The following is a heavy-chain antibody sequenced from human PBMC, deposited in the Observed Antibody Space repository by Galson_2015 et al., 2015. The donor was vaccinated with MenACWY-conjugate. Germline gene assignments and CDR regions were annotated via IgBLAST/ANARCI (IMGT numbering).Heavy chain of an antibody. J-gene: IGHJ4*02. Sequence: SLRLSCAASGFPFSDFRKNWVRQAPGKGLEWDSFISSSRSYIYYADSVKGRFTVSRDNAKNSLYLQMNSLRAEDTAVYYCARDPGTIIKYHFDYWGQGSLVTVSS. CDR3: ARDPGTIIKYHFDY. CDR2: ISSSRSYI. V-gene: IGHV3-21*01. CDR1: GFPFSDFR. D-gene: IGHD2-2*01.